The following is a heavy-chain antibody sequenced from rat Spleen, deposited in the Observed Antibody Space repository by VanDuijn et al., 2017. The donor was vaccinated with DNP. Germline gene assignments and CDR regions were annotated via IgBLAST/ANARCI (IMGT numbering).Heavy chain of an antibody. V-gene: IGHV5S23*01. CDR3: TRGGTYYFDY. CDR1: GFTFSDYD. CDR2: MSPTTRNS. J-gene: IGHJ2*01. Sequence: EVQLVESGGGLVQPGDSLKLSCAASGFTFSDYDMAWVRQAPTKGLEWVACMSPTTRNSYYRDSVRGRFTVSRDDSTSTLYLQMDSLRSEDTATYYCTRGGTYYFDYWGQGVMVTVSS.